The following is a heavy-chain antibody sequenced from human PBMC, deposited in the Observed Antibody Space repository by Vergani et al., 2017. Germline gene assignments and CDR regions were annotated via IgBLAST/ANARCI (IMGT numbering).Heavy chain of an antibody. D-gene: IGHD3-22*01. J-gene: IGHJ4*02. Sequence: EVELVQSGPEMRKPGESLKISCKGSEYSFGNYWIGWVRQMPGKGLEWMGIIYPADSDTRYSPSFQGQVTISADKSISTAFLQWDSLKAADTAVYYCARGHDSSGYYYDYWGQGTLVTVSS. CDR1: EYSFGNYW. V-gene: IGHV5-51*03. CDR2: IYPADSDT. CDR3: ARGHDSSGYYYDY.